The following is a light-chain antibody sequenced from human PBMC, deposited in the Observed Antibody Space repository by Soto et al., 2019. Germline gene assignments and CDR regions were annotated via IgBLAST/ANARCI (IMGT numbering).Light chain of an antibody. J-gene: IGKJ2*01. Sequence: DIQMTQSPSSLSASVGDRVTITCRASQGISNYLAWYQQKPGKVPKLLIYAASTLQSGVPSRFSGSGSGTDFTLTISSLQSEDFAVYYCQQYNNWPRVYTFGQGTKLEIK. CDR2: AAS. V-gene: IGKV1-27*01. CDR1: QGISNY. CDR3: QQYNNWPRVYT.